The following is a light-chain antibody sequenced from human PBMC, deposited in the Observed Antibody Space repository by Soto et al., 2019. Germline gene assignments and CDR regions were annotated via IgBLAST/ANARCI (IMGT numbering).Light chain of an antibody. V-gene: IGLV2-23*02. J-gene: IGLJ1*01. CDR1: SSDVGSYNL. CDR2: EVS. Sequence: QSVLTQPASVSGSPGQSITISCTGTSSDVGSYNLVSWYQQHPGKAPKLMIYEVSKRPSGVSNRFSGSKSGNTASLTISELQAEDEADYYCCSYAGSSTPYVFGTGTKDTDL. CDR3: CSYAGSSTPYV.